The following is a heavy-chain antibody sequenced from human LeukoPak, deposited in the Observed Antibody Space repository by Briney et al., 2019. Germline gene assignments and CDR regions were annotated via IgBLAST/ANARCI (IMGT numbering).Heavy chain of an antibody. Sequence: SVKVSRKASGGTFSSYTISWVRQAPGQGLEWMGRIIPILGIANYAQKFQGRVTITADKSTSTAYMELSSLRSEDTAVYYCAGGLTVTNDYWAREPWSPSPQ. CDR2: IIPILGIA. V-gene: IGHV1-69*02. CDR1: GGTFSSYT. D-gene: IGHD4-17*01. J-gene: IGHJ4*02. CDR3: AGGLTVTNDY.